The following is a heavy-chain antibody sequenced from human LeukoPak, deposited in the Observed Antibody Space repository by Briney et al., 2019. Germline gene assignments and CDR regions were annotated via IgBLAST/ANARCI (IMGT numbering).Heavy chain of an antibody. V-gene: IGHV3-23*01. CDR1: GFTFSSYA. CDR3: AKGNIRGYYYYYMDV. J-gene: IGHJ6*03. Sequence: GGSLILSCAASGFTFSSYAMSWGRQAPGGGLEWVSAIRGSGGSTYYADSVKGRFTISRDNSKNTLYLQMNSLSAEDTAVYYCAKGNIRGYYYYYMDVWGKGTTVTVSS. D-gene: IGHD2/OR15-2a*01. CDR2: IRGSGGST.